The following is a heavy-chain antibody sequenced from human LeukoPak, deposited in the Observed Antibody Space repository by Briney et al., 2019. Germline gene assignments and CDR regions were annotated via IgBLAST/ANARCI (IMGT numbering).Heavy chain of an antibody. V-gene: IGHV3-66*02. J-gene: IGHJ4*02. D-gene: IGHD3-3*01. CDR3: ARDLITIFGVVDY. CDR1: GFTVSSNY. CDR2: IYSGDST. Sequence: GGFLRLSCAASGFTVSSNYMSWVRQAPGKGLEWVSVIYSGDSTYYADSVKGRFTISRDNSKNTLYLQMNSLRAEDTAVYYCARDLITIFGVVDYWGQGTLVTVSS.